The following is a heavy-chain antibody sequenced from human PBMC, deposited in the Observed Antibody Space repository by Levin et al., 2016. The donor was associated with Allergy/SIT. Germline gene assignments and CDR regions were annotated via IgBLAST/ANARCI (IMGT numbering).Heavy chain of an antibody. D-gene: IGHD2-15*01. J-gene: IGHJ3*02. V-gene: IGHV4-39*02. CDR2: INHSGNT. Sequence: SETLSLTCTVSGGSISSGDYYWSWIRQPPGKGLEWIGEINHSGNTNYKPSLKSRVTISVDTSKNHFSLKLSSVTAADTAVYYCARTSCNAGNCYGSAFDIWGQGTMVTVSS. CDR3: ARTSCNAGNCYGSAFDI. CDR1: GGSISSGDYY.